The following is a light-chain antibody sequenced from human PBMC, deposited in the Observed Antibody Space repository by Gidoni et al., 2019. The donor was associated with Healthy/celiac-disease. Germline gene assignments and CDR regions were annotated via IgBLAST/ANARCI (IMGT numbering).Light chain of an antibody. CDR3: QQYGSSPYT. V-gene: IGKV3-20*01. Sequence: IVLTQSPGTLSLSPGERATISCRASQSVSSSYLAWYQQKPGQAPRLLIYGASSRATGIPDRFSGSGSGTDFTLTISRLEPEDFAVYYCQQYGSSPYTFXXXTKLEIK. CDR2: GAS. CDR1: QSVSSSY. J-gene: IGKJ2*01.